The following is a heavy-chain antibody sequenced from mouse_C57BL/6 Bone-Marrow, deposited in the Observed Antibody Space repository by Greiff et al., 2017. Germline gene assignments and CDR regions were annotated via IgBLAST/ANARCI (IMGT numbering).Heavy chain of an antibody. D-gene: IGHD2-4*01. V-gene: IGHV1-31*01. Sequence: EVQLQQSGPELVKPGASVKISCKASGYSFTGYYMHWVKQSHGSILDWIGYIYPYNGVSSYNQKFNGKATLTVDKSSSTADMELRSLTSEDSAVYYCARSGRLRRGLADWGQGTLVTVSA. CDR1: GYSFTGYY. CDR3: ARSGRLRRGLAD. CDR2: IYPYNGVS. J-gene: IGHJ3*01.